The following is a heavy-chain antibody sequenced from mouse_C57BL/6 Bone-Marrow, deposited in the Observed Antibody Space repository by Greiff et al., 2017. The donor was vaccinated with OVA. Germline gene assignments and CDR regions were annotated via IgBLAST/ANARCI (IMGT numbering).Heavy chain of an antibody. V-gene: IGHV1-81*01. J-gene: IGHJ4*01. CDR1: GYTFTSYG. Sequence: VQVVESGAELARPGASVKLSCKASGYTFTSYGISWVKQRTGQGLEWIGEIYPRSGNTYYNEKFKGKATLTADKSSSTAYMELRSLTSEDSAVYVCARQLRPTGYYAMDYWGQGTSVTVSS. CDR3: ARQLRPTGYYAMDY. D-gene: IGHD3-2*02. CDR2: IYPRSGNT.